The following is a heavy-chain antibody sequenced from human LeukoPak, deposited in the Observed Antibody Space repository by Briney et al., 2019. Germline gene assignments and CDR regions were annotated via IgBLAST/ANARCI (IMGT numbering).Heavy chain of an antibody. J-gene: IGHJ6*03. Sequence: ASVKVSCKASGYTFTSYGISWVRQAPGQGLEWMGWISAYNGNTNYAQKLQGRVTMTTDTSTSTAYMELRSLRSDDTAVYYCARDSGYSYGYYYYYMGVWGKGTTVTVSS. CDR1: GYTFTSYG. CDR2: ISAYNGNT. V-gene: IGHV1-18*01. D-gene: IGHD5-18*01. CDR3: ARDSGYSYGYYYYYMGV.